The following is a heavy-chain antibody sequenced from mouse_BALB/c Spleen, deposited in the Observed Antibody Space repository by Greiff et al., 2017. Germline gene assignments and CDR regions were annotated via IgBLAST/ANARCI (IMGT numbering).Heavy chain of an antibody. Sequence: EVQGVESGGGLVQPGGSLKLSCAASGFTFSSYTMSWVRQTPEKRLEWVAYISNGGGSTYYPDTVKGRFTISRDNAKNTLYLQMSSLKSEDTAMYYCARLTTATFAYWGQGTLVTVSA. CDR1: GFTFSSYT. D-gene: IGHD1-2*01. V-gene: IGHV5-12-2*01. J-gene: IGHJ3*01. CDR2: ISNGGGST. CDR3: ARLTTATFAY.